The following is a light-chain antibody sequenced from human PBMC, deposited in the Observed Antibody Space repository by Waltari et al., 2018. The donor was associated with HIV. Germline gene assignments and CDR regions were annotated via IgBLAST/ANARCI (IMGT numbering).Light chain of an antibody. CDR3: QSWDNGVRV. CDR2: LHSGGSH. J-gene: IGLJ3*02. CDR1: SGQSSYS. Sequence: QLALTQSPSASASLGASVRLTCTLSSGQSSYSIAWHQQQPAEGPRCLMGLHSGGSHTRGDGIPDRFSGSASGAERYLTISSLQSEDEADYYCQSWDNGVRVFGGGTKLTVL. V-gene: IGLV4-69*01.